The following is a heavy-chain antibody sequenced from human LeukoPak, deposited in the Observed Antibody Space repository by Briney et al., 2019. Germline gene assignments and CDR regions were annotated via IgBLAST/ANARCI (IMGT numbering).Heavy chain of an antibody. V-gene: IGHV4-39*07. J-gene: IGHJ4*02. CDR1: GGSISSSSYY. Sequence: SETLSPTCTVSGGSISSSSYYWGWIRQPPGKGLEWIGTLYYSGSTYYNPSLKSRVTISVDTSKNQFSLRLSSVTAADTAVYYCARAPWELPNTQCYFDYWGQGTLVTVSS. CDR3: ARAPWELPNTQCYFDY. D-gene: IGHD1-26*01. CDR2: LYYSGST.